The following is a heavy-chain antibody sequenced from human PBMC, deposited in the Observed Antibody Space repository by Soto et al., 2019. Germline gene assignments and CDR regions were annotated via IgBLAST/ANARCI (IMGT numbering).Heavy chain of an antibody. J-gene: IGHJ5*02. Sequence: GGSLKLSCAASGFTFSSYPMSWVRQAPGKGLEWVSAISGSGGSTYYADSVKGRFTISRDDSKNTLYLQMNSLRAEDTAVYYFAKAGYYYDSSGHPVAGWFDPWRQGTLVTVSS. CDR3: AKAGYYYDSSGHPVAGWFDP. CDR2: ISGSGGST. D-gene: IGHD3-22*01. V-gene: IGHV3-23*01. CDR1: GFTFSSYP.